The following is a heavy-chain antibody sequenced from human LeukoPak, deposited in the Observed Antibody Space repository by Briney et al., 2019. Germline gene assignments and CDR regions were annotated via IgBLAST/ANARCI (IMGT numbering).Heavy chain of an antibody. J-gene: IGHJ4*02. D-gene: IGHD7-27*01. Sequence: SETLSLTCTVSGGSISSGGYYWSWIRQHPGTGLEWIGYIYYSGSTYYNPSLKSRVTISVDTSKNQFSLKLSSVTAADTAVYYCARDKVLTGFDYWGQGTLVTVSS. CDR1: GGSISSGGYY. CDR3: ARDKVLTGFDY. CDR2: IYYSGST. V-gene: IGHV4-31*03.